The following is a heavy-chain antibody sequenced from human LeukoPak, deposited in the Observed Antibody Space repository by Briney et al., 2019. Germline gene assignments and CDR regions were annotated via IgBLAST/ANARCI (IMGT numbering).Heavy chain of an antibody. D-gene: IGHD3-10*01. Sequence: GGSLRLSCAAPGFSFSSYGMPWVRQAPAKGLEWGPSIRFDGDFKNYGDSVKGRVAISRNNAENKVFLQMNNLRVEDTGVYFCARSVYGSGSYMDVWGQGTTVIVSS. J-gene: IGHJ6*02. CDR1: GFSFSSYG. CDR2: IRFDGDFK. V-gene: IGHV3-33*03. CDR3: ARSVYGSGSYMDV.